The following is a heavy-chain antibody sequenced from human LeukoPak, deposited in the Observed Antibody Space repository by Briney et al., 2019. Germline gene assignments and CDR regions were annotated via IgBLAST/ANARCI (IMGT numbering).Heavy chain of an antibody. CDR3: AKPPAGKTQYSSSWYGHYFDY. CDR2: IRYDGSNK. Sequence: PGGSLRLSCAASGFTFSSYGMHWVRQAPGKGLEWVAFIRYDGSNKYYADSVKGRFTIPRDNSKNTLYLQMNSLRAEDTAVYHCAKPPAGKTQYSSSWYGHYFDYWGQGTLVTVSS. J-gene: IGHJ4*02. CDR1: GFTFSSYG. D-gene: IGHD6-13*01. V-gene: IGHV3-30*02.